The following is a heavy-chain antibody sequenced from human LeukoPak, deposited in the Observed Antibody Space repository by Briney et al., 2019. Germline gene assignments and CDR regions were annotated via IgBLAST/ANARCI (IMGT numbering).Heavy chain of an antibody. D-gene: IGHD2-2*01. V-gene: IGHV1-3*01. J-gene: IGHJ6*04. Sequence: ASVKVSCKASGYTFTSYAMHWVRQAPGQRLEWMGWINAGNGNTKYSQKFQGRVTITRDTSASTAYMELSSLRSEDTAVYYCARGYEDIVVVPAGGYYGMDVWGKGTTGTVSS. CDR3: ARGYEDIVVVPAGGYYGMDV. CDR2: INAGNGNT. CDR1: GYTFTSYA.